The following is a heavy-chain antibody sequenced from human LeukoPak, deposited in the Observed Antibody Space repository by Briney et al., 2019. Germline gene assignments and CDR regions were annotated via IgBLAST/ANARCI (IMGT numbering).Heavy chain of an antibody. CDR3: ARDNLYYMDV. CDR2: IYYSGST. V-gene: IGHV4-59*01. J-gene: IGHJ6*03. Sequence: SETLSLTRTVSGGSISSYYWSWIRQPPGKGLEWIGYIYYSGSTNYNPSLKSRVTISVDTSKNQFSLKLSSVTAADAAVYYCARDNLYYMDVWGKGTTVTVSS. CDR1: GGSISSYY.